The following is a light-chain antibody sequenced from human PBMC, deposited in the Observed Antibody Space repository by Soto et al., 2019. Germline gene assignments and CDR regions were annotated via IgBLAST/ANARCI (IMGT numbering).Light chain of an antibody. Sequence: EIVMTQSPATLSVSPGERATLSCRASQSVSSYLAWYQQKPGLPPRLLIYDASTRATGIPDRFSGSGSATDFTLSISSLQAADFAVYYCQQYSNWPPLYTFGRATNLEIK. CDR2: DAS. V-gene: IGKV3-15*01. CDR3: QQYSNWPPLYT. CDR1: QSVSSY. J-gene: IGKJ2*01.